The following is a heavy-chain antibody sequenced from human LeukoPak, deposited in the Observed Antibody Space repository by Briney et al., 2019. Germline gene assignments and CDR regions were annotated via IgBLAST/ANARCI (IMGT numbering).Heavy chain of an antibody. D-gene: IGHD3-9*01. J-gene: IGHJ4*02. Sequence: GGSLRLSCTTSGFTFSNYAMSWVRQAPGKGLEWVSGTSGSGDSTYHADSVKGRFTISRDNSKNTLYLQMNSLRAEDTAIYYCAKDRRGNILTGYYKAPLDYWGQGTLVTVSS. V-gene: IGHV3-23*01. CDR1: GFTFSNYA. CDR3: AKDRRGNILTGYYKAPLDY. CDR2: TSGSGDST.